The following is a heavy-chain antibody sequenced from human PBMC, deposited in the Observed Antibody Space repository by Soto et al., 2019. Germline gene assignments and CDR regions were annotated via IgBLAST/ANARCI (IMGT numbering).Heavy chain of an antibody. CDR3: AKDRAYCGGDCYPDAFDI. CDR2: INSDGTTT. Sequence: GGSLRLSCAASGFTFSRDWMHWVRQGPGKGLVWVARINSDGTTTTYADSVKGRFTISRDNAKDTLYLQMNSLRAEDTAVYYCAKDRAYCGGDCYPDAFDIWGQGTMVTVSS. J-gene: IGHJ3*02. D-gene: IGHD2-21*02. V-gene: IGHV3-74*01. CDR1: GFTFSRDW.